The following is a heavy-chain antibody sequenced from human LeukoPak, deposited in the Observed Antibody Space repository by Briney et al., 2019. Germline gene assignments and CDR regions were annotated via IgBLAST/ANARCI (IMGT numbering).Heavy chain of an antibody. CDR2: ISSSSSTI. CDR3: ARDQSEYMDV. CDR1: GFTFSSYS. V-gene: IGHV3-48*01. J-gene: IGHJ6*03. Sequence: PGGSLRLSCAASGFTFSSYSMNWVRQAPGKGREWVSYISSSSSTIYYADSVKGRFTIPRDNAKNSLYLQMNRLRAEDTAVYYCARDQSEYMDVWGKGTTVTASS.